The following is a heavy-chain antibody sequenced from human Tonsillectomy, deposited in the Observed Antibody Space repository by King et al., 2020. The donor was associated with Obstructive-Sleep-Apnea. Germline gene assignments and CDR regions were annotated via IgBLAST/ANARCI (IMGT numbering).Heavy chain of an antibody. J-gene: IGHJ5*02. CDR2: INPSGGST. CDR3: AREGRSSSWEGNWFDP. Sequence: QLVQSGAEVKKPGASVKVSCKASGYTFTSYYMHWVRQAPGQGLEWMGLINPSGGSTSYAQKFQGRVTMTRDTSTSTVYMELSSLRSEDTAVYYCAREGRSSSWEGNWFDPWGQGTLVTVSS. V-gene: IGHV1-46*01. D-gene: IGHD6-13*01. CDR1: GYTFTSYY.